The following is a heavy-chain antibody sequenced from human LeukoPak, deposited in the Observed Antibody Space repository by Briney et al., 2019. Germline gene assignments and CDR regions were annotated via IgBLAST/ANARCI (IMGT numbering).Heavy chain of an antibody. Sequence: ASVKVSCKTSGYTFANYDNNRMRQATAPGLGWMGWMDPNSGNTGFAQNFQGRLTMTRDTSISTAYMDLSSLRSEDTAVYFCVRGGTLVRGATLLSGMDVWGQGTTVTVSS. J-gene: IGHJ6*02. V-gene: IGHV1-8*01. CDR2: MDPNSGNT. CDR3: VRGGTLVRGATLLSGMDV. CDR1: GYTFANYD. D-gene: IGHD3-10*01.